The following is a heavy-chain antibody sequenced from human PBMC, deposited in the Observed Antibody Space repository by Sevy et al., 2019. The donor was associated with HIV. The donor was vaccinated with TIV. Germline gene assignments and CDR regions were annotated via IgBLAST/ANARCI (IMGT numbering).Heavy chain of an antibody. CDR3: GGENAWGRGYS. Sequence: SETLSLTCTVSGGSITSLYWNWIRQPPGKGLEWIANIYYNGHINYNPSLKSRVTLSLHTSKNQFSLRLSSVTAADTAMYYCGGENAWGRGYSWGQGTLVTVSS. J-gene: IGHJ4*02. V-gene: IGHV4-59*08. CDR1: GGSITSLY. D-gene: IGHD1-26*01. CDR2: IYYNGHI.